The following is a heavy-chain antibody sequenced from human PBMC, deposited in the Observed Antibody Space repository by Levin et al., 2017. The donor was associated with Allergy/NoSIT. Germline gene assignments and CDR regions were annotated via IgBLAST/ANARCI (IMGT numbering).Heavy chain of an antibody. V-gene: IGHV5-51*01. J-gene: IGHJ4*02. Sequence: GESLKISCKASGYSFTNHWIGWVRQMPGKGLEWMGIIYPGDSDTRYSPSFQGQVTISADKSITTAYLQWSSLKASDSAMYYCARGAVVGLKFDYWGQGTLVTVSS. D-gene: IGHD6-19*01. CDR1: GYSFTNHW. CDR3: ARGAVVGLKFDY. CDR2: IYPGDSDT.